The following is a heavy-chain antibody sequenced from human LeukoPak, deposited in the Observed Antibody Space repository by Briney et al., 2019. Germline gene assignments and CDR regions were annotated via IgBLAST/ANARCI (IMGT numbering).Heavy chain of an antibody. V-gene: IGHV4-61*02. CDR3: ARMVTMVRGPLLHYYYYYYMDV. CDR2: ICSSGST. Sequence: PSQTLSLTCAVSGDSISSGDYCWSWIRQPAGKGLEWIGRICSSGSTNYNPSLKSRVTISVDTSKNQFSPKLSSVTAADTAVYYCARMVTMVRGPLLHYYYYYYMDVWGKGTTVTISS. D-gene: IGHD3-10*01. CDR1: GDSISSGDYC. J-gene: IGHJ6*03.